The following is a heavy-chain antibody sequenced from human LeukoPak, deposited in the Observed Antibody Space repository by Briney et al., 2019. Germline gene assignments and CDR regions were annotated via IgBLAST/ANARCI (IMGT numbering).Heavy chain of an antibody. V-gene: IGHV3-23*03. D-gene: IGHD4-23*01. CDR2: IYRAGNT. Sequence: GGSLRLSCTASGFTFGDYAMTWVRQAPGKGLEWVSVIYRAGNTYYADSVKGRFTISRDNSKNTVYLQMNSLRAEDTAVYYCATFSYAGNAGGSVGPWGQGTLVTVSS. J-gene: IGHJ5*02. CDR1: GFTFGDYA. CDR3: ATFSYAGNAGGSVGP.